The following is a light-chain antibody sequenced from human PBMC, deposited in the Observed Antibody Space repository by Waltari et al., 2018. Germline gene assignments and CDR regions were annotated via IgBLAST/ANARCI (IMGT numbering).Light chain of an antibody. Sequence: QSVLTQPPSLSSAPGQLATISRPGRLPAVLAGDTVNRAPHVPVTTPQPHNSHKTTPKLLIHGLRLRPSGVHDRFSGYKSGTSASLAITGLQAEDEADYYCQSYDSSLSGSRVVFGGGTKLTVL. CDR2: GLR. CDR3: QSYDSSLSGSRVV. CDR1: LPAVLAGDT. V-gene: IGLV1-40*01. J-gene: IGLJ2*01.